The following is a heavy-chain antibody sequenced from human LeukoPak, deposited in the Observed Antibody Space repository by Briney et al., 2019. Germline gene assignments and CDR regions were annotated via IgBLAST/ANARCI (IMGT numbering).Heavy chain of an antibody. CDR1: GYTFTGYY. CDR2: IIPNSGGT. D-gene: IGHD3-22*01. CDR3: ARDGDYYDSSGGGGFDI. J-gene: IGHJ3*02. Sequence: ASVKVSCKASGYTFTGYYMHWVRQAPGQGLEWMGWIIPNSGGTNYAQKFQGRVTMTRDTSISTAYMELSRLRSDDTAVYYCARDGDYYDSSGGGGFDIWGQGTMVTVSS. V-gene: IGHV1-2*02.